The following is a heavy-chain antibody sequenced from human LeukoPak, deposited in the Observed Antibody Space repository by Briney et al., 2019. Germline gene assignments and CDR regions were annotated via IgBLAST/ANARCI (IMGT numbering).Heavy chain of an antibody. CDR1: GGSFSGYY. CDR3: ARGRPYSSGYYRAFDI. Sequence: SETLSLTCAVYGGSFSGYYWSWLRQPPGKGLEWIGEINHSGSTNYNPSLTSRVTISVDTSKNQFSLKLSSVTAADTAVYYCARGRPYSSGYYRAFDIWGQGTMVTVSS. CDR2: INHSGST. D-gene: IGHD3-22*01. J-gene: IGHJ3*02. V-gene: IGHV4-34*01.